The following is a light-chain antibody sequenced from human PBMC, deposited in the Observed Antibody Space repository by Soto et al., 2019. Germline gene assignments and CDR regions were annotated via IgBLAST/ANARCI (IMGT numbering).Light chain of an antibody. Sequence: DIVMTQSPATLSVSPGERATLSCRDSQNINTNLAWYQQKPGQAPRLLVYGAFTRAPGIPARFSGSGSGTEFALTITSLQSEDFAVYYCQQYNNWPPITLGQGTRLEIK. V-gene: IGKV3-15*01. CDR1: QNINTN. CDR2: GAF. J-gene: IGKJ5*01. CDR3: QQYNNWPPIT.